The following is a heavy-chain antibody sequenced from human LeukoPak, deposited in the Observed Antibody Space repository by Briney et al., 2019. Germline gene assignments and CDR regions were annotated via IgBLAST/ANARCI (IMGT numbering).Heavy chain of an antibody. CDR2: IYYSGST. Sequence: PSETLSLTCTVSGGSISSSSYYWGWIRQPPGKGLEWTGSIYYSGSTYYNPSLKSRVTISVDTSKNQFSLKLSSVTAADTAVYYCARGGSYNWNYGYYFDYWGQGTLVTVSS. CDR1: GGSISSSSYY. V-gene: IGHV4-39*01. J-gene: IGHJ4*02. D-gene: IGHD1-7*01. CDR3: ARGGSYNWNYGYYFDY.